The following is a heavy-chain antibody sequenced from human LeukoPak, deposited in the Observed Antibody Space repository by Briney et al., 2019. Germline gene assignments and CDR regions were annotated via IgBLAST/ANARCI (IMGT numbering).Heavy chain of an antibody. V-gene: IGHV3-23*01. J-gene: IGHJ6*03. CDR2: ISGSGDNT. D-gene: IGHD6-13*01. Sequence: GGSLRLSCAASGFTFGSYAMSWVRQAPGKGLEWVSAISGSGDNTYYADSVKGRFTISRDNSKNTLYLQMNSLRAEDAAVYYCARDIAGAHYYYYYMDVWGKGTTVTVSS. CDR3: ARDIAGAHYYYYYMDV. CDR1: GFTFGSYA.